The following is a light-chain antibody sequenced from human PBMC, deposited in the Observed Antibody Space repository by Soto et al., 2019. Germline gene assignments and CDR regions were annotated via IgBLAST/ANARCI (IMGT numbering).Light chain of an antibody. Sequence: QSVRTQPPSVSGAPGQRVTISCTGSSSNIGAGFDVHWYQQLPGTAPRLLIYANTKRPSGVPDRFSGSRSGTSISLAISGLRAEDEADYFCQSYDSSLSGYVFGTGTKVTVL. CDR3: QSYDSSLSGYV. J-gene: IGLJ1*01. V-gene: IGLV1-40*01. CDR2: ANT. CDR1: SSNIGAGFD.